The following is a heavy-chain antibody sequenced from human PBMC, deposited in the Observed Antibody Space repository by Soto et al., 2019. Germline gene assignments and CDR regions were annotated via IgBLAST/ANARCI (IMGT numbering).Heavy chain of an antibody. CDR2: ISAYNGNT. CDR1: GYTFTSYV. J-gene: IGHJ4*02. D-gene: IGHD1-26*01. Sequence: QVQLVQSGAEVKKPGASVNVSCKASGYTFTSYVISWVRQAPGQGIEWMGRISAYNGNTNYAQKLQGRVTMTTDTSTSRANMELRSMRYDDTAVYYCARDQGGSYYYLGQGTLVTVSS. V-gene: IGHV1-18*01. CDR3: ARDQGGSYYY.